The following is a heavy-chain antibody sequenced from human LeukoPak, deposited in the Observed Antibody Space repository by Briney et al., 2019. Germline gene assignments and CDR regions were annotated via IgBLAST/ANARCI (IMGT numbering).Heavy chain of an antibody. V-gene: IGHV4-59*08. D-gene: IGHD6-19*01. Sequence: PSETLSLTCTVSGGSISSYYWSWIRQPPGKGLEWIGYIYYSGSTNYNPSLKSRVTISVDTSKNQFSLKLSSVTAADTAVYYCARAVAGPPFDPWGQGTLVTVSS. CDR1: GGSISSYY. J-gene: IGHJ5*02. CDR3: ARAVAGPPFDP. CDR2: IYYSGST.